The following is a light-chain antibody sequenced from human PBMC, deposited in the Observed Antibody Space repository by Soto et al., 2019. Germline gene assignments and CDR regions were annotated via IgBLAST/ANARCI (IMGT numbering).Light chain of an antibody. J-gene: IGKJ5*01. CDR3: QHRTNWPPT. CDR2: DAS. Sequence: ILLTHSPASLSFSPGEIATLSFRASQSVSNYLAWYQQKPGQAPRLLIYDASNRATGIPARFSGSGSGTDFTLTISSLESEDFAVYYCQHRTNWPPTFGQGTRLEIK. V-gene: IGKV3-11*01. CDR1: QSVSNY.